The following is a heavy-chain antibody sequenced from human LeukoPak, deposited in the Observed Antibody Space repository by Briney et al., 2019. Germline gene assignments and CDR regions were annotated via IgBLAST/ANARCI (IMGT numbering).Heavy chain of an antibody. Sequence: ASVKVSCKTSGYTFTRYDINWVRQAPGQGLEWMGWLNPGRGNTGYAPEFQGRVTFTRDTSINTVYMELSSLRSADTAVYYCARLGLHERWLQLVDYWGQGTLVTVSS. CDR2: LNPGRGNT. D-gene: IGHD5-24*01. CDR3: ARLGLHERWLQLVDY. CDR1: GYTFTRYD. V-gene: IGHV1-8*01. J-gene: IGHJ4*02.